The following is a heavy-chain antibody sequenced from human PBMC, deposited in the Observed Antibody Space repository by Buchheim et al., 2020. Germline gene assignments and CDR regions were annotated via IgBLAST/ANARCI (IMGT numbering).Heavy chain of an antibody. Sequence: QVQLVQSGAEVKKPGASVKVSCKASGYTFTSYYMNWVRQAPGQGLEWMGIINPSGGSTSYAQKFQGRVTTTRVTSTSTVYMELSSLRSEDTAVYYCAREGGCCSGGSCWAGGADYWGQGTL. J-gene: IGHJ4*02. CDR3: AREGGCCSGGSCWAGGADY. D-gene: IGHD2-15*01. CDR2: INPSGGST. V-gene: IGHV1-46*03. CDR1: GYTFTSYY.